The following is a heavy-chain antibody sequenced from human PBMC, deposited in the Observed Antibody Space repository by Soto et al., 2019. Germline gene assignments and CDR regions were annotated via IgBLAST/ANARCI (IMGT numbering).Heavy chain of an antibody. CDR2: IYYSGST. V-gene: IGHV4-59*01. CDR1: GGSISSYY. D-gene: IGHD3-10*01. J-gene: IGHJ6*02. Sequence: SETLSLTCTVYGGSISSYYWSWIRQPPGKGLEWIGYIYYSGSTNYNPSLKSRVTISVDTSKNQFSLKLSSVTAADTAVYYCARDRGNYYGSGSETTYTYYYYGMDVWGQGTTVTVSS. CDR3: ARDRGNYYGSGSETTYTYYYYGMDV.